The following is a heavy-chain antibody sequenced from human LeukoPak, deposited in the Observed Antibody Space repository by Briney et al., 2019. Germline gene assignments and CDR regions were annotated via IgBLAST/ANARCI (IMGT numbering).Heavy chain of an antibody. CDR3: ATPIVVVPAAIPDAFDI. J-gene: IGHJ3*02. CDR1: GGTFSSYA. D-gene: IGHD2-2*01. CDR2: ITPIFGTV. V-gene: IGHV1-69*13. Sequence: ASVKVSCKASGGTFSSYAISWVRQAPAQGLEWMGGITPIFGTVNYAQKFQGRVTITADESTSTAYMELSSLRSEDTAVYYCATPIVVVPAAIPDAFDIWGQGTMVTVSS.